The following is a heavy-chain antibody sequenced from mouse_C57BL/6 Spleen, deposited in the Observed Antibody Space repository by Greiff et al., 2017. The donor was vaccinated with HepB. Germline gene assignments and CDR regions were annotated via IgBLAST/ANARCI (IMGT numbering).Heavy chain of an antibody. CDR1: GFTFSSYA. D-gene: IGHD3-2*02. Sequence: EVQGVESGGGLVKPGGSLKLSCAASGFTFSSYAMSWVRQTPEKRLEWVATISDGGSYTYYPDNVKGRFTISRDNAKNNLYLQMSQLKTEDTAMYSCAKDSSGSDAMDYWGQGTSVTVSS. J-gene: IGHJ4*01. CDR2: ISDGGSYT. V-gene: IGHV5-4*01. CDR3: AKDSSGSDAMDY.